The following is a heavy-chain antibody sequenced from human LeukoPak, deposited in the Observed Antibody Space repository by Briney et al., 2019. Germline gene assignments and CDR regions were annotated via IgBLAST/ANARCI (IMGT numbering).Heavy chain of an antibody. D-gene: IGHD3-10*01. J-gene: IGHJ4*02. V-gene: IGHV1-2*02. CDR2: INPNSGGT. Sequence: ASVKVSCKASGYTFTGYYMHWVRQAPGQGLEWMGWINPNSGGTNYAQKFQGRVTTTRDTSISTAYMELSRLRSDDTAVYSCARVHASGSSDYWGQGTLVTVSS. CDR3: ARVHASGSSDY. CDR1: GYTFTGYY.